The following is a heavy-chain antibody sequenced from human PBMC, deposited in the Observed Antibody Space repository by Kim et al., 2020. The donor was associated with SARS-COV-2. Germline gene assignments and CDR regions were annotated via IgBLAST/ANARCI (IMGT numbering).Heavy chain of an antibody. CDR3: ARGRPTVVTHYDY. Sequence: YADSVKGRFTISRDKAKNSLYLQMNSLRAEDTAVYYCARGRPTVVTHYDYWGQGTLVTVSS. V-gene: IGHV3-11*05. D-gene: IGHD4-17*01. J-gene: IGHJ4*02.